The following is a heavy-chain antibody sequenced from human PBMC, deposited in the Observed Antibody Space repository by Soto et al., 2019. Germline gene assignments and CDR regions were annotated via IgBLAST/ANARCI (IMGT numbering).Heavy chain of an antibody. CDR2: ISAYNANA. CDR3: ARENSYFDY. J-gene: IGHJ4*02. Sequence: QIQLLQSGAEVKKPGASVKVTCKASGYTFRNLGISWVRQAPGQGLEWMGWISAYNANANYAQKFQGRLTMTADTSTSTAYMELRSLRSDDTAVYYFARENSYFDYWGQGTLVTVSS. V-gene: IGHV1-18*01. CDR1: GYTFRNLG.